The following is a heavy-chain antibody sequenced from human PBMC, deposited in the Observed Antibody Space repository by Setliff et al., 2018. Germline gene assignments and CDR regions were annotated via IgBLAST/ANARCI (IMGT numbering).Heavy chain of an antibody. CDR3: ARRNFYYDSSGFALYYYYMDV. CDR1: GYNFITFG. D-gene: IGHD3-22*01. Sequence: ASVKVSCKTSGYNFITFGISWVRQAPGQGPEWMGWISPYNVNTTYAQKLQDRVTMTTDTSTSTAYMELRSLRSDDTAVYYCARRNFYYDSSGFALYYYYMDVWGKGTTVTVSS. CDR2: ISPYNVNT. V-gene: IGHV1-18*01. J-gene: IGHJ6*03.